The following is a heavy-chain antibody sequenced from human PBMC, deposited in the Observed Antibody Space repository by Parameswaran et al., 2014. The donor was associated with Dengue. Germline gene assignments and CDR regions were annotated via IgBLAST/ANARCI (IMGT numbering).Heavy chain of an antibody. J-gene: IGHJ6*04. CDR3: ARARIAAAGPQKPTKRPMDV. V-gene: IGHV4-34*01. D-gene: IGHD6-13*01. Sequence: RWIRQPPGKGLEWIGEINHSGSTNYNPSLKSRVTISVDTSKNQFSLKLSSVTAADTAVYYCARARIAAAGPQKPTKRPMDVWGKGTTVTVSS. CDR2: INHSGST.